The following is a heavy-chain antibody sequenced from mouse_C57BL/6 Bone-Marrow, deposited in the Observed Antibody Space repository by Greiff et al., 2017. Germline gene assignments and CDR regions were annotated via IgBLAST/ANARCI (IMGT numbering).Heavy chain of an antibody. J-gene: IGHJ1*03. V-gene: IGHV5-9*01. D-gene: IGHD1-1*01. Sequence: EVTLVESGGGLVKPGGSLKLSCAASGFTFSSYTMSWVRQTPETRLQWVAAISGGGGNTYYPDSVKGRFTISRDNDKNFLYLQMSVLSSEYTSLYYCSRQVTTVLATKYFEFGGTGTTVTVSS. CDR3: SRQVTTVLATKYFEF. CDR2: ISGGGGNT. CDR1: GFTFSSYT.